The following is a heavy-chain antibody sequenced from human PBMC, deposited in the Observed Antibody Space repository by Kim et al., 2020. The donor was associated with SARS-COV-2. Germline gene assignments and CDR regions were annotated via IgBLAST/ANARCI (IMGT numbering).Heavy chain of an antibody. CDR3: AYSLPVTTKKHDAFDI. V-gene: IGHV4-34*01. J-gene: IGHJ3*02. Sequence: SLESRVTISVDTSKNQFSLKLSSVTAADTAVYYCAYSLPVTTKKHDAFDIWGQGTMVTVSS. D-gene: IGHD4-17*01.